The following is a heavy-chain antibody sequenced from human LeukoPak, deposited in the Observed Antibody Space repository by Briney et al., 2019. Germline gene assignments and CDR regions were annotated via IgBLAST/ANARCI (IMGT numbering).Heavy chain of an antibody. D-gene: IGHD1-26*01. CDR2: IYYSGSA. CDR1: GGSISSSSYY. J-gene: IGHJ4*02. CDR3: VRLSGSYYSDFDY. Sequence: SETLSLTCTVSGGSISSSSYYWGWIRQPPGKGLEWIGSIYYSGSAYYNPSLKSRVSISVDTSKNQFSLKLSSVTAADTAVYYCVRLSGSYYSDFDYWAREPWSPSPQ. V-gene: IGHV4-39*01.